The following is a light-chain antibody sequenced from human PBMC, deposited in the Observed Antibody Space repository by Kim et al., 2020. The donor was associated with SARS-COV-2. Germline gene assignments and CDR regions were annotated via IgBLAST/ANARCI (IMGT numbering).Light chain of an antibody. CDR1: QGVGS. CDR2: DAA. CDR3: QQYLSWPLT. Sequence: SVSPGEEVTLAGRASQGVGSSAWYQQKPGQAPRLLIYDAATRATGIPARFSGSGSGTDFILTISGLQSEDFAVYYCQQYLSWPLTFGGGTKVDIK. J-gene: IGKJ4*01. V-gene: IGKV3-15*01.